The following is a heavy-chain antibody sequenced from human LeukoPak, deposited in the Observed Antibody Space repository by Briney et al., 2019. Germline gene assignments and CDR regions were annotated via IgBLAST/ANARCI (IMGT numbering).Heavy chain of an antibody. D-gene: IGHD3-9*01. Sequence: PSETLSLTCTVSGGSISSYYWSWIRQPLGKGLEWIGYIYYSGSTNYNPSLKSRVTISVDTSKNQFSLKLSSVTAADTAVYYCARGFRYAKYYDILTGPIWGQGTMVTVSS. J-gene: IGHJ3*02. CDR2: IYYSGST. CDR1: GGSISSYY. CDR3: ARGFRYAKYYDILTGPI. V-gene: IGHV4-59*01.